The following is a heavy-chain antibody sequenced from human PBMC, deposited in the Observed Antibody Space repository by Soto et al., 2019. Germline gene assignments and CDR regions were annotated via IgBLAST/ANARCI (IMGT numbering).Heavy chain of an antibody. D-gene: IGHD5-12*01. J-gene: IGHJ4*02. V-gene: IGHV4-30-2*01. Sequence: SETLSLTCAVSGGSISSGGYSWSWIRQPPGKGLEWIGYIYHSGSTYYNPSLKSRVTISVDRSKNQFSLKLSSVTAADTAVYYCARANSGYVPFDYWGQGTLVTVSS. CDR3: ARANSGYVPFDY. CDR2: IYHSGST. CDR1: GGSISSGGYS.